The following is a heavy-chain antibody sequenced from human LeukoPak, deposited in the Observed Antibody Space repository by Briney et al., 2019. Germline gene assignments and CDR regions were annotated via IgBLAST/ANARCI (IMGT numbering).Heavy chain of an antibody. CDR1: GFTFSSYG. J-gene: IGHJ4*02. V-gene: IGHV3-33*01. D-gene: IGHD3-3*01. Sequence: PGGSLRLSCAASGFTFSSYGMHWVRQAPGKGLEWVAVIWYDGSNKYYADSVKGRFTISRDNAKNSLYLQMNSLRAEDTAVYYCARFSISNDYWGQGTLVTVSS. CDR2: IWYDGSNK. CDR3: ARFSISNDY.